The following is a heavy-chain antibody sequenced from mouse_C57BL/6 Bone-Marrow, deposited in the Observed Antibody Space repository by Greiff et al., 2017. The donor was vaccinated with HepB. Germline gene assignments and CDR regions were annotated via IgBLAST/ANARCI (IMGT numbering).Heavy chain of an antibody. CDR3: ADGYPYAMDY. CDR2: IYPRSGNT. V-gene: IGHV1-81*01. D-gene: IGHD2-3*01. J-gene: IGHJ4*01. Sequence: QVQLKESGAELARPGASVKLSCKASGYTFTSYGISWVKQRTGQGLEWIGEIYPRSGNTYYNEKFKGKATLTADKSSSTAYMELRSLTSEDSAVYFCADGYPYAMDYWGQGTSVTVSS. CDR1: GYTFTSYG.